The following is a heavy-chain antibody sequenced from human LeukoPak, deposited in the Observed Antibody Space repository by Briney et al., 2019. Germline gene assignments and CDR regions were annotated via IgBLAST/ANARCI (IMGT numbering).Heavy chain of an antibody. CDR3: AKGGIAAAGTFTDY. D-gene: IGHD6-13*01. J-gene: IGHJ4*02. V-gene: IGHV3-23*01. CDR2: IGGSGCST. CDR1: GFTLSSYA. Sequence: PGGSLRLSCAASGFTLSSYAMSWASHDPGEGMEWVSVIGGSGCSTDYAASVKGRFSISRDNSKNTLYLQMNSLRAEDTAVYYCAKGGIAAAGTFTDYWGQGTLVTVSS.